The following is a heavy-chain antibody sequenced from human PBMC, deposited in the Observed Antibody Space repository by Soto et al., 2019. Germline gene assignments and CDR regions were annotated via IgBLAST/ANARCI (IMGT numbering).Heavy chain of an antibody. D-gene: IGHD5-18*01. J-gene: IGHJ6*02. Sequence: ASVKVSCKASGYTFTSYGISWVRQAPGQGLEWMGWISAYNGNTNYAQKLQGRVTMTTDTSTSTAYMELRSLRSGDTAVYYCASSIQLWLLGGMDVWGQGTTVTVSS. CDR3: ASSIQLWLLGGMDV. CDR1: GYTFTSYG. CDR2: ISAYNGNT. V-gene: IGHV1-18*04.